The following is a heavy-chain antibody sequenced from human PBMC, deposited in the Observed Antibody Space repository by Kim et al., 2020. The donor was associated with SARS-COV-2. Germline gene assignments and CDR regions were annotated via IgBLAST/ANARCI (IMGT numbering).Heavy chain of an antibody. Sequence: ASVKVSCKASGYTFTGYYMHWVRQAPGQGLEWMGWINPNSGGTNYAQKFQGRVTMTRDTSISTAYMELSRLRSDDTAVYYCARARKEQLVLGWFDPWGQGTLVTVSS. CDR1: GYTFTGYY. V-gene: IGHV1-2*02. CDR3: ARARKEQLVLGWFDP. CDR2: INPNSGGT. J-gene: IGHJ5*02. D-gene: IGHD6-6*01.